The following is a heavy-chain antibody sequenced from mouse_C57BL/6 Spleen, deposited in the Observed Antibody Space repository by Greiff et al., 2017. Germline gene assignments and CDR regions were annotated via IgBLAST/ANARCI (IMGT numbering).Heavy chain of an antibody. Sequence: EVQVVESGGGLVQPGGSPKLSCAASGFTFSDYYMYWVRQTPEKRLEWVAYISNGGGSTYYPDTVKGRFTISRDNAKNTLYLQMSRLKSEDTAMYYCARHEGRGFAYWGQGTLVTVSA. CDR3: ARHEGRGFAY. D-gene: IGHD3-3*01. J-gene: IGHJ3*01. V-gene: IGHV5-12*01. CDR2: ISNGGGST. CDR1: GFTFSDYY.